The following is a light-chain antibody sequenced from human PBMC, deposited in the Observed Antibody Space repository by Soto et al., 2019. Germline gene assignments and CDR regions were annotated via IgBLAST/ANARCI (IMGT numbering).Light chain of an antibody. CDR3: QQYSSWPPYT. CDR2: DAS. CDR1: QSVSSY. Sequence: EIVLTQSPATLSLSPGERATLSCRASQSVSSYLAGYQQKPGQAPRLLIYDASIRATPIPARFSGSGSGTDFTLTISSLEPEDFAVYYCQQYSSWPPYTFGQGTKLEIK. J-gene: IGKJ2*01. V-gene: IGKV3-11*01.